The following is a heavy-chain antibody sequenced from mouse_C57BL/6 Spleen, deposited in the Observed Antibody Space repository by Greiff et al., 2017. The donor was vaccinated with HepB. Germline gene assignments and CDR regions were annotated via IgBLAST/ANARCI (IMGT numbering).Heavy chain of an antibody. D-gene: IGHD1-1*01. CDR1: GFNIKNTY. Sequence: VHVKQSVAELVRPGASVKLSCTASGFNIKNTYMHWVKQRPEQGLEWIGRIDPANGNTKYAPKFQGKATITADTSSNTAYLQLSSLTSEDTAIYYCASDYYGSSYTLWYFDVWGTGTTVTVSS. CDR2: IDPANGNT. CDR3: ASDYYGSSYTLWYFDV. V-gene: IGHV14-3*01. J-gene: IGHJ1*03.